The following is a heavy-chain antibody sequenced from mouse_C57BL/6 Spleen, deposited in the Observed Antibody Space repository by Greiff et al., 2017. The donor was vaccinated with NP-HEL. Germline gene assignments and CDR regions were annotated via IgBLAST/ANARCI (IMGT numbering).Heavy chain of an antibody. CDR1: GYSITSGYY. CDR3: ARDRGNSFAY. V-gene: IGHV3-6*01. D-gene: IGHD2-1*01. CDR2: ISYDGSN. Sequence: DVQLQESGPGLVKPSQSLSLTCSVTGYSITSGYYWNWIRQFPGNKLEWMGYISYDGSNNYNPSLKNRISITRDTSKNQFFLKLNSVTTEDTATYYCARDRGNSFAYWGQGTLVTVSA. J-gene: IGHJ3*01.